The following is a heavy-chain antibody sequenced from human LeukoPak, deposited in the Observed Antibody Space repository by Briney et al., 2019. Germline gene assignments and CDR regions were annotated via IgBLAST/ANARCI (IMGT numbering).Heavy chain of an antibody. V-gene: IGHV3-23*01. J-gene: IGHJ4*02. D-gene: IGHD5-12*01. CDR2: ISGSGDNT. CDR1: GFTFSSYA. CDR3: AKALDSGYDEWGDYFDY. Sequence: PGGSLRLSCAASGFTFSSYAMSWVRQAPGKGLEWVSTISGSGDNTYYADSVKGRFTISRDNSKNTLYLQMNSLRAEDTAVYYCAKALDSGYDEWGDYFDYWGQGTLVTVSS.